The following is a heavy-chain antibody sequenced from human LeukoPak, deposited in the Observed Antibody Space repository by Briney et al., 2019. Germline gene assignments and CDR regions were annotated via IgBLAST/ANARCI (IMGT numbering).Heavy chain of an antibody. J-gene: IGHJ4*02. V-gene: IGHV3-30*02. CDR3: AKDYCSSTSCFFFDY. CDR2: IRYDGSNK. D-gene: IGHD2-2*01. Sequence: GGSLRLSCAAPGFTFSSYGMHWVRQAPGKGLEWVAFIRYDGSNKYYADSVKGRFTISRDNTLYLQMNSLRAEDTAVYYCAKDYCSSTSCFFFDYWGQGTLVTVSS. CDR1: GFTFSSYG.